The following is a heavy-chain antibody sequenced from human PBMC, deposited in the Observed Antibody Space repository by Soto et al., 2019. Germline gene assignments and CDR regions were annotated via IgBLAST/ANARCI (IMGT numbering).Heavy chain of an antibody. Sequence: SETLSLTCTVSGGSISSSSYYWGWIRQHPGKGLEWIGSIYYSGSTYYNPSLKSRVTISVDTSKNQFSLKLSSVTAADTAVYYCARGGNYDFWSGYVNGFDPWGQGTLVTVSS. CDR1: GGSISSSSYY. J-gene: IGHJ5*02. D-gene: IGHD3-3*01. V-gene: IGHV4-39*01. CDR2: IYYSGST. CDR3: ARGGNYDFWSGYVNGFDP.